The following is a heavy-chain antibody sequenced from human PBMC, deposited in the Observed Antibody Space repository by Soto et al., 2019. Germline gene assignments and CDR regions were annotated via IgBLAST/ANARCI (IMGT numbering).Heavy chain of an antibody. Sequence: EVQLVESGGGLVQPGGSLRLSCAASGFTFSSYWMHWVRQAPGKGLVWVSRINSDGSSTSYADSVKGRFTISRDTAKNTVYLQMNSLTAEDTAVYYCASPYMYSSSLYFYGMDVWGQGTTVTVSS. CDR2: INSDGSST. CDR1: GFTFSSYW. CDR3: ASPYMYSSSLYFYGMDV. V-gene: IGHV3-74*01. J-gene: IGHJ6*02. D-gene: IGHD6-13*01.